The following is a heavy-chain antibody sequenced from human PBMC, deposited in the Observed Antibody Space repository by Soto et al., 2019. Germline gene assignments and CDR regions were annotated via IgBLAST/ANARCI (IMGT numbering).Heavy chain of an antibody. CDR1: GGSISSGGYS. Sequence: SETLSLTCAVSGGSISSGGYSWSWIRQPPGKGLEWIGYIYRSGSTYYNPSLKSRVTISVDRSKNQFSLKLSSVTAADTAVYYCARRDYGDGRGFDPWGQGTLVTVSS. J-gene: IGHJ5*02. V-gene: IGHV4-30-2*01. D-gene: IGHD4-17*01. CDR3: ARRDYGDGRGFDP. CDR2: IYRSGST.